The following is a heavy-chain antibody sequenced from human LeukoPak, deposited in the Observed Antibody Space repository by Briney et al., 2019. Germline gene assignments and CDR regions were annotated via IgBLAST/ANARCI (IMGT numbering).Heavy chain of an antibody. D-gene: IGHD6-19*01. CDR2: ISGSGDST. CDR1: GFTSRNYA. Sequence: GGSLRLSCAASGFTSRNYASTWVRQAPAKGLEWVSSISGSGDSTHYADSVKGRFTISRDNSKNTLYLHMNSLGAEDTAVYYCAKDPRALAGTYFDYWGQGTLVTVSS. J-gene: IGHJ4*02. V-gene: IGHV3-23*01. CDR3: AKDPRALAGTYFDY.